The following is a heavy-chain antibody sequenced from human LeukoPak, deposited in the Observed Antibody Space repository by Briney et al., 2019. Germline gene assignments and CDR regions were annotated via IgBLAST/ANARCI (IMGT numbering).Heavy chain of an antibody. Sequence: GGSLRLSCAASGFTLSSYWMHWVRPAPGKGVVWVSRINSDGSSTSYADSVKGRFTISRDNAKNTLYLQMNSLRAEDTAVYYCAELGITMIGGVWGKGTTVTISS. CDR2: INSDGSST. D-gene: IGHD3-10*02. J-gene: IGHJ6*04. V-gene: IGHV3-74*01. CDR3: AELGITMIGGV. CDR1: GFTLSSYW.